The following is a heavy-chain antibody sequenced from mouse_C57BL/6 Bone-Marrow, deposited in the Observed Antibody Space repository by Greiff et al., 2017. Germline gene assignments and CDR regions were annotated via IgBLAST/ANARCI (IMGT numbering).Heavy chain of an antibody. J-gene: IGHJ3*01. CDR1: GFSLTSYG. V-gene: IGHV2-2*01. CDR3: ARRQLRDGAWFAY. Sequence: QVQLQQSGPGLVQPSQSLSITCTVSGFSLTSYGVHWVRQSPGQGLEWLGVIWSGGSTDYTAAFISRLSISKDNSKSQVFFKMNSLQADDTAINYCARRQLRDGAWFAYGGQGTLVTVSA. D-gene: IGHD3-2*02. CDR2: IWSGGST.